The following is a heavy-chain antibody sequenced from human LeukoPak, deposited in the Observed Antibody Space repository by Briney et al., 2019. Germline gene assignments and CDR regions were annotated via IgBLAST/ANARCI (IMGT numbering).Heavy chain of an antibody. J-gene: IGHJ2*01. V-gene: IGHV4-34*01. CDR1: GGSFSGYY. CDR2: INHSGST. Sequence: SETLSLTCAVYGGSFSGYYWSWIRQPPGKGLEWIGEINHSGSTNYNPSLKSRVTISVDTSKNQFSLKLSSVTAADTAVYYCARSNYDILTGYYAGYFDLWGRGTLVTVSS. CDR3: ARSNYDILTGYYAGYFDL. D-gene: IGHD3-9*01.